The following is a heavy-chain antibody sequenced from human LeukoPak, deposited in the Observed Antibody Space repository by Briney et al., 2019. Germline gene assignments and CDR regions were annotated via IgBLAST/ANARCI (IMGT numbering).Heavy chain of an antibody. CDR3: ARDGGGFLEPHLEVTMAK. CDR2: INDNGAKT. CDR1: GFAFYDYA. V-gene: IGHV3-23*01. Sequence: GGSLRLSCAASGFAFYDYAMSWVRQPPGKGLEWVSGINDNGAKTYYADSVKGRFTISRDNSKNTLYLQMNSLRAEDTAVYYCARDGGGFLEPHLEVTMAKWGQGTLVTVSS. J-gene: IGHJ4*02. D-gene: IGHD3-3*01.